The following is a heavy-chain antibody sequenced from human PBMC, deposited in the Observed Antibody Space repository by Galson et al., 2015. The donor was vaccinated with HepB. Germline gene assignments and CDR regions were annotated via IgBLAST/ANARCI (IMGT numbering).Heavy chain of an antibody. Sequence: SLRLSCATSGFTFRNYWMNWVRQAPGKGLEWVANIRDDGSEKYYVDSVKGRFTISRDNVRNSLYLQMNSLRAEDTAVYYCARGPEVRRYYYYYYGMDVWGQGTTVTVSS. D-gene: IGHD1-1*01. J-gene: IGHJ6*02. CDR3: ARGPEVRRYYYYYYGMDV. V-gene: IGHV3-7*01. CDR2: IRDDGSEK. CDR1: GFTFRNYW.